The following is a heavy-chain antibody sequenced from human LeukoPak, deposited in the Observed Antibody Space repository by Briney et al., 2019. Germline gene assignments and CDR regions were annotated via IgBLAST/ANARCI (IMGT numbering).Heavy chain of an antibody. CDR3: ARGYYYGSGTGYWFDP. D-gene: IGHD3-10*01. CDR1: GYTFTSYD. CDR2: MNPDSDNT. J-gene: IGHJ5*02. V-gene: IGHV1-8*01. Sequence: RASVKVSCKASGYTFTSYDISWVRQATGQGLEWVGWMNPDSDNTGYAQKFQGRVTMTRNTSISTAYMELSSLRSEDTAVYYCARGYYYGSGTGYWFDPWGQGTLVTVSS.